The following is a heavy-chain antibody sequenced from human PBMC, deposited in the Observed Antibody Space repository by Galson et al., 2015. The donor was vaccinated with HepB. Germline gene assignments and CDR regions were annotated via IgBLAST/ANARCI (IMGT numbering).Heavy chain of an antibody. D-gene: IGHD1-26*01. V-gene: IGHV3-73*01. Sequence: SLRLSCAASGFIFSGSAMHWVRQASGKGLEWVGRIRSRANSYATAYAASVKGRFTISRDDSKNMAYLQMNSLKTEDTAVYYCARPREVGVTTDYWLDPWGQGTLVTVSS. CDR2: IRSRANSYAT. CDR3: ARPREVGVTTDYWLDP. CDR1: GFIFSGSA. J-gene: IGHJ5*02.